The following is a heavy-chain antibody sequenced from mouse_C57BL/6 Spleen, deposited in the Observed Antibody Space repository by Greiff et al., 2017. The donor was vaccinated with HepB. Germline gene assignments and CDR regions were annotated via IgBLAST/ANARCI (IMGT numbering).Heavy chain of an antibody. CDR1: GYTFTSYW. CDR3: AISPITTVVATRYYFDY. CDR2: IHPNSGST. J-gene: IGHJ2*01. V-gene: IGHV1-64*01. D-gene: IGHD1-1*01. Sequence: VQLQQSGAELVKPGASVKLSCKASGYTFTSYWMHWVKQRPGQGLEWIGMIHPNSGSTNYNEKFKSKATLTVDKSSSTAYMQLSSLTSEDSAVYYCAISPITTVVATRYYFDYWGQGTTLTVSS.